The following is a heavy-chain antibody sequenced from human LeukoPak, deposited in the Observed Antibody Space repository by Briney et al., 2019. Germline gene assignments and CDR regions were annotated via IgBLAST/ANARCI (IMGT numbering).Heavy chain of an antibody. Sequence: PSETLSLTCAVYGGSFSGYYWSWIRQPPGKGLEWIGEINHSGSTNYNPSLKSRVTISVAPSKNQFSLKLSSVTAADTAVYYCARGGIAGHWYFDLWGRGTLVTVSS. CDR2: INHSGST. CDR3: ARGGIAGHWYFDL. V-gene: IGHV4-34*01. J-gene: IGHJ2*01. D-gene: IGHD6-13*01. CDR1: GGSFSGYY.